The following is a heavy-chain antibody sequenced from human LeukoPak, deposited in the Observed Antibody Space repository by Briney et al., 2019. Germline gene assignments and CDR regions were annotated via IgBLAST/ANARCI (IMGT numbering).Heavy chain of an antibody. CDR2: INPNSGGT. D-gene: IGHD6-19*01. CDR3: ARALYSSGAF. Sequence: ASVKASCKGSGNTFSGYNMHLGRHGPVQGLEWRGWINPNSGGTNYAQKFQRRVTMTKDTSISTAYMELSRLRSDDTAVYYCARALYSSGAFWGQGTLVTVSS. J-gene: IGHJ4*02. V-gene: IGHV1-2*02. CDR1: GNTFSGYN.